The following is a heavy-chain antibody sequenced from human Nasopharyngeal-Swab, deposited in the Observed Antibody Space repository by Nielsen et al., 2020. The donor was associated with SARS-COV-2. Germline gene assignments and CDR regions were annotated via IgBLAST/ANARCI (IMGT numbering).Heavy chain of an antibody. CDR3: ATSHLGYYFGLDV. Sequence: CAASGFTFDDYAMHWVRQGPGKGLEWVSGISWKSDIIGYADSVKGRFTISRDNGKNSLYLQMNSLKSEDPALYYCATSHLGYYFGLDVWGQGTTVTVSS. CDR2: ISWKSDII. J-gene: IGHJ6*02. V-gene: IGHV3-9*01. CDR1: GFTFDDYA.